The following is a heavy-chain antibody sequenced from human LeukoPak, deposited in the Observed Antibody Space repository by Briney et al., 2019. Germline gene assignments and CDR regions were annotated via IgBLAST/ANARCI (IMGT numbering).Heavy chain of an antibody. D-gene: IGHD1-20*01. J-gene: IGHJ4*02. CDR1: GFTFSISW. Sequence: PGGSLRLSCVASGFTFSISWVTWVRQAPGKGLEWVSTVSGTGFTTHYADSVKGRFTISRDTSKNILYLEMSSLRAEDTAVYYCAKDGYNWIPFDDWGQGTLVAVSS. V-gene: IGHV3-23*01. CDR3: AKDGYNWIPFDD. CDR2: VSGTGFTT.